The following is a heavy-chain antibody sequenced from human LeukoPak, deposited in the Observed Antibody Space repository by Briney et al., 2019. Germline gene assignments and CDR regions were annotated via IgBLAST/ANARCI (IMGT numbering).Heavy chain of an antibody. CDR1: GDSISSGDYY. Sequence: SETLSLTCTVSGDSISSGDYYWSWLGQPPGKGLEWFGYIHYSGTTYYNPSLKSRFTISVDSSKNQFSLKLNSVTAADTAVFYCARERWFGELSPGYAFDMWGQGTMVTVSS. CDR3: ARERWFGELSPGYAFDM. D-gene: IGHD3-10*01. J-gene: IGHJ3*02. V-gene: IGHV4-30-4*01. CDR2: IHYSGTT.